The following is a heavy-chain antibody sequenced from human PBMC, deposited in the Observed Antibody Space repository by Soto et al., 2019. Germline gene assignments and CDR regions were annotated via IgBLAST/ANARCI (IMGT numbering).Heavy chain of an antibody. Sequence: QLQLQESGPGLVKPSETLSLTCTVSGGSISSSSYYWGWIRQPPGKGLEWIGSIYYSGSTYYNPSLKSRVTISVDTSKNQFSLKLSSVTAADTAVYYCARRLPLLWFGAYDYWGQGTLVTVSS. CDR2: IYYSGST. CDR1: GGSISSSSYY. D-gene: IGHD3-10*01. V-gene: IGHV4-39*01. J-gene: IGHJ4*02. CDR3: ARRLPLLWFGAYDY.